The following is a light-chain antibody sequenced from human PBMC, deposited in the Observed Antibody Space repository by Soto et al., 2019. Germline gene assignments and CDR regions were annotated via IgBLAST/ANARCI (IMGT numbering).Light chain of an antibody. CDR2: GAS. J-gene: IGKJ5*01. Sequence: EIVLTQSPATMSVSPGERATFSCRASQSVGSNLAWYQRKPGQAPRLLISGASTRATGVPARFSGSGSGTEFTLTINSLQSEDFAVYYCQQYNNWPITFGQGTRLESK. V-gene: IGKV3-15*01. CDR1: QSVGSN. CDR3: QQYNNWPIT.